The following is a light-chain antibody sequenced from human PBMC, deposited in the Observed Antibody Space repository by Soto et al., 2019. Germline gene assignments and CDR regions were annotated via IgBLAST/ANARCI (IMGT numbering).Light chain of an antibody. CDR2: DAS. J-gene: IGKJ5*01. CDR3: QQTYSTPIT. Sequence: IRLTHSPATLSLYPGDRATLSCGASQSVTNNYLAWYQQKPGLAPRLLIYDASYMPNGIPYRFSGSGSGTDFTLTISRLQPEDFVTYYCQQTYSTPITFGQGTRLEIK. CDR1: QSVTNNY. V-gene: IGKV3D-20*01.